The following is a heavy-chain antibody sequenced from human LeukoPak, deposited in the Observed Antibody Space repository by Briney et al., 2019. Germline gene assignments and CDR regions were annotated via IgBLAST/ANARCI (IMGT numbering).Heavy chain of an antibody. CDR3: AREXYXLXY. CDR1: GFTFSSCE. V-gene: IGHV3-48*03. CDR2: ISSSGSTI. Sequence: GGSLRLSCAASGFTFSSCEMNWVRQAPGKGLEWVSYISSSGSTIYYADSVKGRFTISRDNAKNSLYLQMNSLRAEDTAIYYCAREXYXLXYWGXGXXVT. J-gene: IGHJ4*01.